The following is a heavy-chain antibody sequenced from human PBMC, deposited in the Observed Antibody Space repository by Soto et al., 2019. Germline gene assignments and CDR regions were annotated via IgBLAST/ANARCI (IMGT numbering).Heavy chain of an antibody. CDR2: INHSGST. CDR1: DGSSNNYY. Sequence: QVQLQQWGAGLLKPSETLSLTCAVYDGSSNNYYWSWIRQPPGKGLEWIGEINHSGSTNYNASLKSRVTIAEDASKKQFPRELRFVTAADTAVYYWARVGLIRRVLYCCGQGTLVTVSS. D-gene: IGHD2-21*01. CDR3: ARVGLIRRVLYC. V-gene: IGHV4-34*01. J-gene: IGHJ4*02.